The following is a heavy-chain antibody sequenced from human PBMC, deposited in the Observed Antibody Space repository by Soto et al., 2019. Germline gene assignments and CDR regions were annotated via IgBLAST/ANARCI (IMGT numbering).Heavy chain of an antibody. J-gene: IGHJ4*02. CDR3: AKNGGVSDLGRLSDF. D-gene: IGHD2-8*02. CDR2: ISDTGVDT. CDR1: GFTLRAYA. V-gene: IGHV3-23*01. Sequence: EVQLLESGGGLVQPGGSLRLSCAASGFTLRAYAMSWVRQAPGTGLEWVSTISDTGVDTYYADSVKGRFTISRDNPMNSLSLHVNRRRVEDTAVYYFAKNGGVSDLGRLSDFWGQGTLVSVSA.